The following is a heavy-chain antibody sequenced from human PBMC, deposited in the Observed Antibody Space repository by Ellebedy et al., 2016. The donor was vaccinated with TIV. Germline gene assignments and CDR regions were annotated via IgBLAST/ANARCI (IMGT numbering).Heavy chain of an antibody. CDR2: INSDGIIP. CDR1: GFTFRDYY. V-gene: IGHV3-11*01. CDR3: ARNRNNFDANGYWNY. J-gene: IGHJ4*02. Sequence: GGSLRLSCAASGFTFRDYYMSWIRQAPGKGLECVAYINSDGIIPYYADAVKGRFTVSRDNAENSLHLQMSSLRAEDTAVYYCARNRNNFDANGYWNYWGPGAQVTVSS. D-gene: IGHD3-22*01.